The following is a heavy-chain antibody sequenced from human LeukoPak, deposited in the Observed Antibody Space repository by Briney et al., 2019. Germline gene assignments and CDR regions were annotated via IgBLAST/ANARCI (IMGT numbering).Heavy chain of an antibody. D-gene: IGHD3-10*01. CDR3: ARLSAYYYGSYFYYYMDV. J-gene: IGHJ6*03. CDR2: IRQDESER. Sequence: GSLRLSCEASGLSFSSYWMTWVRQPPGKGPEWVANIRQDESERYSADSVKGRFTISRDNAKKSVYLHMSSLRAEDTALYYCARLSAYYYGSYFYYYMDVWGKGTTVTVSS. CDR1: GLSFSSYW. V-gene: IGHV3-7*01.